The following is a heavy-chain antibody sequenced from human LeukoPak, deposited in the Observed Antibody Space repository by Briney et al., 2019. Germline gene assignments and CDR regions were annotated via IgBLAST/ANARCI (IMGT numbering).Heavy chain of an antibody. CDR2: IYYSGST. D-gene: IGHD5-18*01. Sequence: SETLSLTCTVSDASISSTGQYWGWIRQPPGKGLEWIGYIYYSGSTYYNPSLKSRVTISVDTSKNQFSLKLSSVTAADTAVYYCATYRTAMVTDSYAFDIWGQGTMVTVSS. CDR1: DASISSTGQY. V-gene: IGHV4-30-4*08. CDR3: ATYRTAMVTDSYAFDI. J-gene: IGHJ3*02.